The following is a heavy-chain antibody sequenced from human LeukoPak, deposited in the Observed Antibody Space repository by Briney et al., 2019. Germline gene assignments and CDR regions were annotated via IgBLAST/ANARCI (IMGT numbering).Heavy chain of an antibody. CDR3: ARDALIPEELNPDPVPAAGTHYYYGMDV. Sequence: PSESLSLTCTVSGGSISSYYWSWIRQPPGKGLEWIGYIYYSGSTNYNPSLKSRVTISVDTSKNQFSLKLRSVTAADTAVYYCARDALIPEELNPDPVPAAGTHYYYGMDVWGQGTTVTVSS. CDR1: GGSISSYY. V-gene: IGHV4-59*12. D-gene: IGHD6-13*01. CDR2: IYYSGST. J-gene: IGHJ6*02.